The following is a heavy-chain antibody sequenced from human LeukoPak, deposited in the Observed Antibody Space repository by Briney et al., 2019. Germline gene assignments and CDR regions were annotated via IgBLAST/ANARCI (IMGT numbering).Heavy chain of an antibody. CDR1: GGTFSSYA. J-gene: IGHJ4*02. D-gene: IGHD2-2*01. Sequence: ASVKVSCKASGGTFSSYAISWVRQAPGQGLEWMGWMNPNSGNTGYAQRLQGRVTITRNTSISTAYMELSSLRSEDTAVYYCVRGAGSCSSTSCSLGYWGQGTLVTVSS. V-gene: IGHV1-8*03. CDR2: MNPNSGNT. CDR3: VRGAGSCSSTSCSLGY.